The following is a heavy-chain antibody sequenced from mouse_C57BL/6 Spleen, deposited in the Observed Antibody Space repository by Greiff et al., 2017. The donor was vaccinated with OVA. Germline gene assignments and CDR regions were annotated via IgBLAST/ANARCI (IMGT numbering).Heavy chain of an antibody. Sequence: GGGLVQPKGSLKLSCAASGFSFNTYAMNWVRQAPGKGLEWVARIRSKSNNYATYYADSVKDRFTISRDDSESMLYLQMNNLKTEDTAMYYCVRRGDYESAMDYWGQGTSVTVSS. CDR3: VRRGDYESAMDY. V-gene: IGHV10-1*01. CDR1: GFSFNTYA. CDR2: IRSKSNNYAT. J-gene: IGHJ4*01. D-gene: IGHD2-4*01.